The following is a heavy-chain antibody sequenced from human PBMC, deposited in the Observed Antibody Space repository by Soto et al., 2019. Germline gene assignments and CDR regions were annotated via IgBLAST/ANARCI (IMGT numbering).Heavy chain of an antibody. J-gene: IGHJ4*02. CDR2: FFYGVKN. V-gene: IGHV4-39*01. CDR3: GSRHGLTIDAYY. D-gene: IGHD3-10*01. CDR1: GGSISSSTYY. Sequence: QLQLQESGPGLVKPSETLPLTCTVSGGSISSSTYYWGWMRQPPGKGLEWIASFFYGVKNYYNPSLKSRVTISVDTSKNQFSLKLTSVTAADTAVYYCGSRHGLTIDAYYWGQGTVVTVSS.